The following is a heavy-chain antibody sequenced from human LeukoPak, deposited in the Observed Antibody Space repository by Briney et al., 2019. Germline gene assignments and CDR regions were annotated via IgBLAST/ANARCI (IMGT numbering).Heavy chain of an antibody. CDR3: AKDLYYYDSGGLDY. J-gene: IGHJ4*02. V-gene: IGHV3-21*01. CDR2: ISSSSSYI. D-gene: IGHD3-22*01. CDR1: GFTFSSYS. Sequence: KPGGSLRLSCAASGFTFSSYSMNWVRQAPGKGLEWVSSISSSSSYIYYADSVKGRFTISRDNSKNTLYLQMNSLRAEDTAVYYCAKDLYYYDSGGLDYWGQGTLVTVSS.